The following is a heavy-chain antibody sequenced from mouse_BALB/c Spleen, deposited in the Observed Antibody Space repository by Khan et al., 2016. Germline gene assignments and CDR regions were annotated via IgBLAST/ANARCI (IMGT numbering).Heavy chain of an antibody. J-gene: IGHJ3*01. V-gene: IGHV4-1*02. D-gene: IGHD1-1*01. CDR2: INPDSSTI. CDR3: AIPGYYGFFAY. Sequence: EVQLQESGGGLVQPGGSLKLSCAASGFDFSRYWMSWVRQAPGKGLEWIGEINPDSSTINYTLSLKDKFIISRDNANNTLYLQMSKVRSEDTALYYCAIPGYYGFFAYWGQGTLVTVSA. CDR1: GFDFSRYW.